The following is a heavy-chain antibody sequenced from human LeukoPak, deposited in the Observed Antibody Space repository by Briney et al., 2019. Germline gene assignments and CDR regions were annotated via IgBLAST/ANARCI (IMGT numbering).Heavy chain of an antibody. CDR2: MNPNSGNT. J-gene: IGHJ6*02. V-gene: IGHV1-8*01. CDR1: GYTFTSYD. CDR3: ARAYSSSWPINYYYYYGMDV. D-gene: IGHD6-13*01. Sequence: ASVTVSCKASGYTFTSYDINWVRQATGQGLAWMGWMNPNSGNTGYAQKFQGRVTMTRNTSISTAYMELSSLRSEDTAVYYCARAYSSSWPINYYYYYGMDVWGQGTTVTVSS.